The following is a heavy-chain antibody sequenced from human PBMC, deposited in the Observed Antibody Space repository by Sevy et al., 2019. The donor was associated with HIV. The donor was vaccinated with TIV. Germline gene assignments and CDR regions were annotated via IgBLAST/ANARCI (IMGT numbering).Heavy chain of an antibody. V-gene: IGHV3-33*01. Sequence: GGSLRLSCAASGFTFSSYGMHWVRQAPGKGLEWVAVIWYDGSNKYYADCVKGRFTISKDNSKNMLYLQMNSLRAEDTAVYYCEREVINSLGSYQPYYYYYGMDVWGQGTTVTVSS. CDR3: EREVINSLGSYQPYYYYYGMDV. J-gene: IGHJ6*02. CDR2: IWYDGSNK. CDR1: GFTFSSYG. D-gene: IGHD1-26*01.